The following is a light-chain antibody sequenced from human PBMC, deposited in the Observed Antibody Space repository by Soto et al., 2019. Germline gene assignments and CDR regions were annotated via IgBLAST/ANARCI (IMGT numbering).Light chain of an antibody. J-gene: IGKJ4*01. Sequence: EIVLTQSPGTLSLSPGERATLSCRASQSVRSSYLAWYQQKPGQAPRVVIYGTSSRATGIPDRFSGSGSGTDFTLTISRLEPEDFAVYYCQPYGSSLTFGGGTTVEIK. CDR3: QPYGSSLT. CDR2: GTS. V-gene: IGKV3-20*01. CDR1: QSVRSSY.